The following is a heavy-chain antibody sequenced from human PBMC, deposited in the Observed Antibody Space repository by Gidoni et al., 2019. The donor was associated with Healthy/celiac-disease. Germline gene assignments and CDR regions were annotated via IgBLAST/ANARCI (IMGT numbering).Heavy chain of an antibody. CDR1: GGSFSGYY. J-gene: IGHJ6*02. V-gene: IGHV4-34*01. Sequence: QVQLQQWGAGLLKPSETLSLTCAVYGGSFSGYYWSWIRQPPGKGLEWIGEINHSGSTNARPSLQSRVTISVDTSKNQFSLKLSSVTAADTAVYYCARVYYDYVWGSYRRNYYYYGMDVWGQGTTVTVSS. CDR2: INHSGST. D-gene: IGHD3-16*02. CDR3: ARVYYDYVWGSYRRNYYYYGMDV.